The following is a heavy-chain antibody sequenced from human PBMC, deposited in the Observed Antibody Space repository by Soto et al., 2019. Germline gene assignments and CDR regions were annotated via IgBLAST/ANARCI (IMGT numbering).Heavy chain of an antibody. V-gene: IGHV3-20*04. CDR3: ARSLGDYEGNDY. Sequence: EVQLVESGGGVVRPGGSLRLSCAASGFTFDDYDMNWVRQAPGKGLEWVSGIVWNGGGTGYADSVKGRFTISRDNAKNVLYRQMNSLRAEDTALYYCARSLGDYEGNDYWGQGTLVTVAS. J-gene: IGHJ4*02. D-gene: IGHD4-17*01. CDR1: GFTFDDYD. CDR2: IVWNGGGT.